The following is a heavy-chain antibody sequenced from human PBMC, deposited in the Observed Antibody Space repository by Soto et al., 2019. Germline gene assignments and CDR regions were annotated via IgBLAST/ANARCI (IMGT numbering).Heavy chain of an antibody. D-gene: IGHD1-26*01. CDR1: GFIFENFG. CDR3: AKNQGVELVPLATVDWFDP. V-gene: IGHV3-23*01. J-gene: IGHJ5*02. CDR2: ISGSGFKK. Sequence: RRLSCAASGFIFENFGMSWVRQAPGKGLEWISSISGSGFKKYYADSVKGRFTISRDNSKSTVYLELNNLSAEDTAVHHCAKNQGVELVPLATVDWFDPWGQGSVVTVSS.